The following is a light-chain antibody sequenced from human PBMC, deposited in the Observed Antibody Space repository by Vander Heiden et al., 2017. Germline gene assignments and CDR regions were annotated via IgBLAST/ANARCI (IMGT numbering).Light chain of an antibody. CDR1: SSNIGSNT. V-gene: IGLV1-44*01. J-gene: IGLJ2*01. CDR2: SDN. CDR3: ATWDDRLNGPV. Sequence: QSVLTQPPSASGPPGQRVTISCSGSSSNIGSNTVNWYQQLPGTAPKLLIYSDNQRPSGVPDRFSGSKSGTSASLAISGLQSEDEADYYCATWDDRLNGPVFGGGTKLTVL.